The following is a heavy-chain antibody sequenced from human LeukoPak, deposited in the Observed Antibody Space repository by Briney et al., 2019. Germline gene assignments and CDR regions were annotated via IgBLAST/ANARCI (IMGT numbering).Heavy chain of an antibody. V-gene: IGHV3-23*01. J-gene: IGHJ4*02. D-gene: IGHD3-16*01. CDR3: ARPVAITFGPFDY. CDR2: ISGSGGST. CDR1: GFTFSSYA. Sequence: GGSLRLSCAASGFTFSSYAMSWVRQAPGKGLEWVSAISGSGGSTYYADSVKGRFTISRDNSKNTLYLQMNSLRAEDTAVYYCARPVAITFGPFDYWGQGTLVTVSS.